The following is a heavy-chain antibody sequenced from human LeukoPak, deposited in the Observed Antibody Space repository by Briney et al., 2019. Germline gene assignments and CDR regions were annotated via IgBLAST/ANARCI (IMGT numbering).Heavy chain of an antibody. D-gene: IGHD5-18*01. V-gene: IGHV3-21*01. J-gene: IGHJ4*02. CDR1: GFTFSTYS. Sequence: GGSLRLSCAASGFTFSTYSMNWVRQAPGRGLEWVSSISSRSNITYYADSVKGRFTISRDNAKNSLYLQMNSLRAEDTAVYYCARPGYSYGLDYWGQGTLVTVSS. CDR3: ARPGYSYGLDY. CDR2: ISSRSNIT.